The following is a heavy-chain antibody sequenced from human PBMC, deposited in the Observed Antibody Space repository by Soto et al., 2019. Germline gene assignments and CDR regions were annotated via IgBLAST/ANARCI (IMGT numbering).Heavy chain of an antibody. CDR2: IIPIFGTA. J-gene: IGHJ4*02. Sequence: ASVKVSCKASGGTFSSYAISWVRQAPGQGLEWMGGIIPIFGTANYAQKFQGRVTITADESTSTAYMELSSLRSEDTAVYYCARSAYDRYYFDYWGQGTLVTVSS. D-gene: IGHD3-22*01. CDR1: GGTFSSYA. CDR3: ARSAYDRYYFDY. V-gene: IGHV1-69*13.